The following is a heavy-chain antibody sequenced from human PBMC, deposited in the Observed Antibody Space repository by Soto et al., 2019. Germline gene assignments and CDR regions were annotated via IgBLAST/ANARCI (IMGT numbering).Heavy chain of an antibody. J-gene: IGHJ6*02. CDR2: IMPVFATP. V-gene: IGHV1-69*12. Sequence: QVQLMQSGAEVKKPGSSVKVSCKASGGTFSTSAISWVRQAPGEGLEWVGGIMPVFATPDYAQKFQGRATTSADESTTTAYLELTSLTTDDTAVYYCARDKDRQQLGGNYYYILDVWGQGTAITVSS. CDR3: ARDKDRQQLGGNYYYILDV. CDR1: GGTFSTSA. D-gene: IGHD3-3*02.